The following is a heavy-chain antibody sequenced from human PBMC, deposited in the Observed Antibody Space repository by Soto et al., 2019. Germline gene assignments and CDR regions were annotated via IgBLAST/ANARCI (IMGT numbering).Heavy chain of an antibody. CDR3: AKSPTSSGWSLVDY. J-gene: IGHJ4*02. V-gene: IGHV1-24*01. CDR2: FDPEDGET. Sequence: ASVKVSCKVSGYTLTELSMHWLRQAPGKGLEWMGGFDPEDGETIYAQKFQGRVTMTEDTSTDTAYMELNSLRREDTAVYHCAKSPTSSGWSLVDYWGLGTLVTVS. CDR1: GYTLTELS. D-gene: IGHD6-19*01.